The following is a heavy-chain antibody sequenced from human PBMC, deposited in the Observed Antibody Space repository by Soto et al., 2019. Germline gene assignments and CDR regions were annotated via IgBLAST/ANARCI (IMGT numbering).Heavy chain of an antibody. V-gene: IGHV1-69*13. CDR1: GATFSSYA. J-gene: IGHJ6*02. Sequence: SVNVSCKASGATFSSYAISWVRQAPGQGLEWMGGIIPIFGTANYAQKFQGRVTITADESTSTAYMELSSLRSEDTAVYYCAGGFSVPLSIAAAAKTLNYYSYGMDVWGQGTTATVSS. D-gene: IGHD6-13*01. CDR3: AGGFSVPLSIAAAAKTLNYYSYGMDV. CDR2: IIPIFGTA.